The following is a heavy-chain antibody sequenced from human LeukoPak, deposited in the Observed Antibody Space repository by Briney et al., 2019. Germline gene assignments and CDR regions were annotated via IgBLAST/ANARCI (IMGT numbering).Heavy chain of an antibody. CDR2: ISGSGVST. CDR3: TKIPQTTSVGYFDY. J-gene: IGHJ4*02. CDR1: GFTFSSCA. Sequence: QPGGSLRLSCAASGFTFSSCAMSWVRQAPGKGLEWVSGISGSGVSTYYADSVKGRFTISRDNSKNTLYLQMSSLRPEDTAVYYCTKIPQTTSVGYFDYWGQGNLVTVSS. D-gene: IGHD4-17*01. V-gene: IGHV3-23*01.